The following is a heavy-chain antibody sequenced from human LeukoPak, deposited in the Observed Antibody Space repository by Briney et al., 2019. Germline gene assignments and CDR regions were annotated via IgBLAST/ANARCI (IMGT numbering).Heavy chain of an antibody. Sequence: SETLSLTCTVSGVSITSYYWSWIRQTPGKGLESIGYIYYSGSTNYNPSLKSRVTISVDTSKNQFSLKLSSVTAADTAVYYCASGYCSSTSCLFDPWGQGTLVTVSS. D-gene: IGHD2-2*03. V-gene: IGHV4-59*01. CDR1: GVSITSYY. CDR3: ASGYCSSTSCLFDP. CDR2: IYYSGST. J-gene: IGHJ5*02.